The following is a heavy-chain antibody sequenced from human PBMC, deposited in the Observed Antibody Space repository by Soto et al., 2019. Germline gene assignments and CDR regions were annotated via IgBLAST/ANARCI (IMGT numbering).Heavy chain of an antibody. CDR3: ARTYCSGGSCYSALTY. V-gene: IGHV4-34*01. D-gene: IGHD2-15*01. CDR1: GGSFSGYY. Sequence: PSETLSLTCAVYGGSFSGYYWSWIRQPPGKGLEWIGEINHSGSTNYNPSLKSRVTISVDTSKNQFSLKLSSVTAADTAVYYCARTYCSGGSCYSALTYWGQGTLVTVSS. J-gene: IGHJ4*02. CDR2: INHSGST.